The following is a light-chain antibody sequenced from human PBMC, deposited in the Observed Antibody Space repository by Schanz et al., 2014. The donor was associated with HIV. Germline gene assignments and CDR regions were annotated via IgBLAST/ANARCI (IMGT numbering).Light chain of an antibody. J-gene: IGLJ3*02. Sequence: QSALTQPASVSGSPGQSITISCTGTSSDVGGYQHVSWYQQHPGKAPKLLLYDVSIRIRPSGVSDRFSGSKSGNTASLTISGLQAEDEADYYCSSYRGDHSVVFGGGTKLTVL. CDR2: DVSIR. CDR3: SSYRGDHSVV. V-gene: IGLV2-14*03. CDR1: SSDVGGYQH.